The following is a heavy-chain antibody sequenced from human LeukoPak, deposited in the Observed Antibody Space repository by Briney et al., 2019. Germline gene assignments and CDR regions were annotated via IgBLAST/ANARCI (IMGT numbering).Heavy chain of an antibody. CDR3: AKGGPYGSGSYYIGY. CDR1: GFTFSSYS. J-gene: IGHJ4*02. D-gene: IGHD3-10*01. Sequence: PGGSLRLFCAASGFTFSSYSMNWVRQAPGKGLEWVSYISSSSTIYYADSVKGRFTISRDNAKNSLYLQMNSLRAEDTAVYYCAKGGPYGSGSYYIGYWGQGTLVTVSS. V-gene: IGHV3-48*04. CDR2: ISSSSTI.